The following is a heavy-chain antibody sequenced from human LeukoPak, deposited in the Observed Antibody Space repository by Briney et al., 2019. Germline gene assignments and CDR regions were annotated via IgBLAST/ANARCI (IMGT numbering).Heavy chain of an antibody. J-gene: IGHJ3*02. CDR2: ISHDGSNK. CDR1: GFTLSNYC. CDR3: AKTLGEFTSAFDI. V-gene: IGHV3-30*18. D-gene: IGHD3-3*01. Sequence: GGSLGLSCAASGFTLSNYCMHWVRQAPGKGLEWVAVISHDGSNKYYADSAKGRFTVSRDNSKNTLYLQMNSLRAEDTAVYYCAKTLGEFTSAFDIWGQGTMVTVPS.